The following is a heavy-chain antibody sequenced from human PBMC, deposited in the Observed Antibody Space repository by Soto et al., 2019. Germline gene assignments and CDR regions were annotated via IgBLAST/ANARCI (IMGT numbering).Heavy chain of an antibody. CDR1: GFSFRSDL. CDR2: IDSGGRTT. D-gene: IGHD3-10*01. Sequence: GGSLRLSCAASGFSFRSDLMHWFRQAPGKGLVWVSRIDSGGRTTTYADSVKGRFTISRDNTKNTLYLQMNGLRAEDTALYYCARWFTYGNFDYFDYWGQGAQVTVSS. J-gene: IGHJ4*02. CDR3: ARWFTYGNFDYFDY. V-gene: IGHV3-74*01.